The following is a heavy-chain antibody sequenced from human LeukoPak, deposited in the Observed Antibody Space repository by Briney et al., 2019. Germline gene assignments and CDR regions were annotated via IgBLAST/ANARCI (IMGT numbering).Heavy chain of an antibody. CDR2: VWYDGSNK. V-gene: IGHV3-33*01. Sequence: GSLRLSCAASGFTFSSYGMHWVRQAPGKGLEWVAVVWYDGSNKYYADSAKGRFTISRDNSKNTLYLQMNSLRAEDTAVYYCARAEYQLLWLREYYYYGMDVWGKGTTVTVSS. CDR1: GFTFSSYG. D-gene: IGHD2-2*01. CDR3: ARAEYQLLWLREYYYYGMDV. J-gene: IGHJ6*04.